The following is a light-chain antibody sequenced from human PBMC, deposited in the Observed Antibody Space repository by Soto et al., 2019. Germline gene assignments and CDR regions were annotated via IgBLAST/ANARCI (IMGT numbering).Light chain of an antibody. V-gene: IGKV1-9*01. CDR3: QQLNSYPLT. J-gene: IGKJ4*01. CDR1: QGISSY. Sequence: DIQLTQSPSFLSASVGDRVTITCRASQGISSYLAWYQQKPGKAPRLLIYAASTLQSGVPSRFSGSGSGTEFTLTISSLQPEDFATYECQQLNSYPLTFGGGTNVEIK. CDR2: AAS.